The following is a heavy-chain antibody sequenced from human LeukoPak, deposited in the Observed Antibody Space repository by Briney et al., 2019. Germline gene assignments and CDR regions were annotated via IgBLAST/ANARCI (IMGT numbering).Heavy chain of an antibody. D-gene: IGHD3-16*01. CDR1: GIIITSYW. J-gene: IGHJ5*02. Sequence: GGSLRLSCAASGIIITSYWMSSARQTPGKGLEWVANIKQDGSEKNYVDSVKGRFTIFRDNARNSLYLQMNSLRAEDTAVYYCASHSYGYNHWGQGTLVIVSS. CDR2: IKQDGSEK. V-gene: IGHV3-7*01. CDR3: ASHSYGYNH.